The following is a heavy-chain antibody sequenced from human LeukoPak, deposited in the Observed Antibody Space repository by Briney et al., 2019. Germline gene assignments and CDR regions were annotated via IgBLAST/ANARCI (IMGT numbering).Heavy chain of an antibody. V-gene: IGHV1-2*02. CDR2: INPNSGGT. CDR1: GYTFTGYY. D-gene: IGHD6-19*01. CDR3: ATVAGTLLYMDV. Sequence: ASVKVSCKASGYTFTGYYMHWVRQAPGQGLEWMGWINPNSGGTNYAQEFQGRVTMTRDTSISTAYMELSRLRSDDTAVYYCATVAGTLLYMDVWGKGTTVTVSS. J-gene: IGHJ6*03.